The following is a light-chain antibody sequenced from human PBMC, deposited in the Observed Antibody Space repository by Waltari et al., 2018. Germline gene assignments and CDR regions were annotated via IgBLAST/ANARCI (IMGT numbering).Light chain of an antibody. CDR1: DSTIRTSY. V-gene: IGLV1-51*02. Sequence: QSVLTLPPSVSSAPGPRVPISCSGCDSTIRTSYVTCYRQFPGTAPKLYILENTERPSGIPGRFSGSKSGTSATLDIPGRQAGDEADYYCGTWDSSLSGAVFGGGTHLTVL. J-gene: IGLJ7*01. CDR2: ENT. CDR3: GTWDSSLSGAV.